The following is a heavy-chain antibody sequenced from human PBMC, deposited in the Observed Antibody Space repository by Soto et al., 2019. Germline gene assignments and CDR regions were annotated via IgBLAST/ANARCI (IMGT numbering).Heavy chain of an antibody. D-gene: IGHD3-22*01. CDR2: INHSGRV. CDR1: GGSFSGHS. Sequence: SETLSLTCAVYGGSFSGHSWTWIRQSPGKGLEWIGDINHSGRVNYSPSLKSRVTISLDTSKSQFSLTLSAVTAADTAMYYCSTRAYDTNGYYXFDPWGQGTLVTVSS. J-gene: IGHJ5*01. V-gene: IGHV4-34*01. CDR3: STRAYDTNGYYXFDP.